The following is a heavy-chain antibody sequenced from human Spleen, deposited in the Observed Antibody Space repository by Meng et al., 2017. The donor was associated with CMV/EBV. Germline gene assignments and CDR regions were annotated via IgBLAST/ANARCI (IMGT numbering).Heavy chain of an antibody. Sequence: SETLSLTCTVSGYSISSGYYWGWIRQPPGKGLEWIGSISQSGSTYYNPSLKSRITISVDTSKNQFSLKLSSVTAADTAVYYCSRVWDSSGYNQYPDYWGQGTLVTVSS. V-gene: IGHV4-38-2*02. CDR1: GYSISSGYY. CDR2: ISQSGST. CDR3: SRVWDSSGYNQYPDY. D-gene: IGHD3-22*01. J-gene: IGHJ4*02.